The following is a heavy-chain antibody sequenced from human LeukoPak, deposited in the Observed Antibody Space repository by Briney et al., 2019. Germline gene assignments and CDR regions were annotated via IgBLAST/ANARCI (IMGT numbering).Heavy chain of an antibody. D-gene: IGHD3-22*01. CDR2: ISSSSSYI. CDR1: GFTFSSYS. Sequence: GGSLRLSCAASGFTFSSYSMNWVRQAPGKGLGWVSSISSSSSYIYYADSVKGRFTISRDNAKNSLYLQMNSLRAEDTAVYYCARASYYYDSSGYYYYYGMDVWGQGTTVTVSS. V-gene: IGHV3-21*01. J-gene: IGHJ6*02. CDR3: ARASYYYDSSGYYYYYGMDV.